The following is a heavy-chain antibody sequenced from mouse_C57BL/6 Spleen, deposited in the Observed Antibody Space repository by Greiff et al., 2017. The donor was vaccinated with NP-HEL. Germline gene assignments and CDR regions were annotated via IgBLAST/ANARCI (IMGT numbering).Heavy chain of an antibody. J-gene: IGHJ3*01. Sequence: QVQLQQSGPELVKPGASVKISCKASGYAFSSSWMNWVKQRPGKGLEWIGRIYPGDGDTNYNGKFKGKATLTADKSSSTAYMQLSSLTSEDSAVYFCASHYGSSWFAYWGQGTLVTVSA. CDR3: ASHYGSSWFAY. V-gene: IGHV1-82*01. CDR2: IYPGDGDT. D-gene: IGHD1-1*01. CDR1: GYAFSSSW.